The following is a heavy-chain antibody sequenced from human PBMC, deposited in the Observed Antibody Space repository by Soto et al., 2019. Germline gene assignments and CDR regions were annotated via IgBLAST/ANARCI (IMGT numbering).Heavy chain of an antibody. V-gene: IGHV3-30*18. J-gene: IGHJ4*02. Sequence: QVQLVESGGGVVQPGRSLRLSCAASGFTFSSYGMHWVRQAPGKGLERVEVISYDGSNKYYADSVKGRFTISRDNSKNVLYLQMSSMRAEDAAVYYCAKDLGGVLADVYGYWGQGTLVTVSA. CDR1: GFTFSSYG. CDR2: ISYDGSNK. D-gene: IGHD3-16*01. CDR3: AKDLGGVLADVYGY.